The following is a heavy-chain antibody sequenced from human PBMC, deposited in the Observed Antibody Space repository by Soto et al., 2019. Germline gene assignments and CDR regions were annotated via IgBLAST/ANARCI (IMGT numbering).Heavy chain of an antibody. CDR3: ARDRTRDYSSKFWFDP. D-gene: IGHD6-13*01. V-gene: IGHV3-21*03. J-gene: IGHJ5*02. CDR1: GFSFSSYS. CDR2: ISSSSSYI. Sequence: GGSLRLSCAASGFSFSSYSMDWVRQAPGKGLEWVSSISSSSSYIYYADSVKGRFTISRDNAKSIAYLQMNSLKTEDTAVYYCARDRTRDYSSKFWFDPWGQGTLVTVSS.